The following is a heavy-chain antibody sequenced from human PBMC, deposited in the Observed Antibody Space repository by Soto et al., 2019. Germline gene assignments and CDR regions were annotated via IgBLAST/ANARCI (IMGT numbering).Heavy chain of an antibody. CDR1: GDTFSFYS. D-gene: IGHD3-10*01. CDR2: FNPILSMS. J-gene: IGHJ4*02. CDR3: ATSYGSGSRAFDY. Sequence: QVQLVQSGAEVKKPGSSVKVSCKASGDTFSFYSINWVRQAPRLGLEWMGRFNPILSMSNSAQKFQGRVTLTADKSTSTAYMVLSSLRSEDTAMYYCATSYGSGSRAFDYWGQGALVTVSS. V-gene: IGHV1-69*02.